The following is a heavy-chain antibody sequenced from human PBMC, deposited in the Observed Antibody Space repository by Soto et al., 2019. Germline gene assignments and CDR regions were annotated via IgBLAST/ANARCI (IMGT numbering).Heavy chain of an antibody. CDR1: GGSVSSGSYY. D-gene: IGHD5-18*01. Sequence: SETLSLTCTVSGGSVSSGSYYWSWIRQPPGKGLEWIGYIYYSGSTNYNPSLKSRVTISVDTSKNQFSLKLSSVTAADTAVYSCARTINVDTAMSDYWGQGTLVTVSS. J-gene: IGHJ4*02. CDR2: IYYSGST. V-gene: IGHV4-61*01. CDR3: ARTINVDTAMSDY.